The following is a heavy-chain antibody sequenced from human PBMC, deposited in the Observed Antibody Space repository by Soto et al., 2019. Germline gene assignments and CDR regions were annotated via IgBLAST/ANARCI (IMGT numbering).Heavy chain of an antibody. D-gene: IGHD3-16*01. CDR1: GFTFRNYA. V-gene: IGHV3-30-3*01. CDR2: ISYDGDNK. J-gene: IGHJ6*02. Sequence: QVQLVESGGGVVQPGRSLTLSCAASGFTFRNYAMHWVRQAPGKGLEWVATISYDGDNKYYTDSVKGPFTISRDNSKNTLYLQMNSLRPEDTAVYYCARPWGQLSTYYYGMDTWGQGITVTVSS. CDR3: ARPWGQLSTYYYGMDT.